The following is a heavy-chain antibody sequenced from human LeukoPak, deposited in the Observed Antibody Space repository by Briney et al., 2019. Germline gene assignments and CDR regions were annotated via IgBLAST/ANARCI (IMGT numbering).Heavy chain of an antibody. V-gene: IGHV3-23*01. D-gene: IGHD6-19*01. CDR3: ARTIAVAGTNFDY. CDR1: GFTFSSYA. J-gene: IGHJ4*02. Sequence: GGSLRLSRAASGFTFSSYAMNWVRQAPGKGLEWVSAISGSGGSTYYADSVKGRFTISRDNAKNSLYLQMNSLRAEDTAVYYCARTIAVAGTNFDYWGQGTLVTVSS. CDR2: ISGSGGST.